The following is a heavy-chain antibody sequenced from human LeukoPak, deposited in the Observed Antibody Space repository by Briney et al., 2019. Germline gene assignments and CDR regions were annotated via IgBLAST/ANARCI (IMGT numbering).Heavy chain of an antibody. D-gene: IGHD3-3*01. CDR1: GFTFSSYS. V-gene: IGHV3-21*01. Sequence: PGGSLRLSCAASGFTFSSYSMNWVRQAPGKGLEWVSSISTSSCYIYYADSVKGRFTISRDNAKNSLYLQMNSLRAEDTAVYYCARDQIYDFWSGYYAANYYYYYMDVWGKGTTVTVSS. CDR3: ARDQIYDFWSGYYAANYYYYYMDV. CDR2: ISTSSCYI. J-gene: IGHJ6*03.